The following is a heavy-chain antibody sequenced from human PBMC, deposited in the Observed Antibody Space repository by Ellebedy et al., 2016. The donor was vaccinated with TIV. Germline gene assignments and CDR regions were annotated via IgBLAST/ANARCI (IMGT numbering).Heavy chain of an antibody. D-gene: IGHD2-2*01. V-gene: IGHV3-30*12. CDR3: ARDAMLWIFDS. Sequence: PGGSLRLSCAASGFTFSVHGMHWVRQAAGKWLEWVAVIWYDGSNDYYADSVRGRLTIARDKAKKSVYLQMNSLTVEDTAIYYGARDAMLWIFDSWGQGTLVTVSS. CDR2: IWYDGSND. J-gene: IGHJ4*02. CDR1: GFTFSVHG.